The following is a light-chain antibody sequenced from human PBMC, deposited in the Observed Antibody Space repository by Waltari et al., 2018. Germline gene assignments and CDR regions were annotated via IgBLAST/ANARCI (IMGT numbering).Light chain of an antibody. CDR3: NCRDRSGKHNV. V-gene: IGLV3-19*01. CDR2: GKN. J-gene: IGLJ3*02. Sequence: SSELTQDPAVSVALGQTVRITCQGGSLTTFYASWYQQRPGQAPILFIYGKNDRPSGIPDRCSGACSGDRASLTMSGAKAEDAAYYYCNCRDRSGKHNVFGGGTKLTVL. CDR1: SLTTFY.